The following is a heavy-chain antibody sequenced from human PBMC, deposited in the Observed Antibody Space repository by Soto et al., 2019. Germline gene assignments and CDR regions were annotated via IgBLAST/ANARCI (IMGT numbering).Heavy chain of an antibody. CDR3: ARDLLPNYGGKPGKFDP. J-gene: IGHJ5*02. CDR2: IWYDGSNK. CDR1: GFTFSSYG. D-gene: IGHD4-17*01. V-gene: IGHV3-33*01. Sequence: QVQLVESGGGVVQPGRSLRLSCAASGFTFSSYGMHWVRQAPGKGLEWVAVIWYDGSNKYYADSVKGRFTISRDNSKNTLYLQMNSLRAEDTAVYYCARDLLPNYGGKPGKFDPWGQGTLVTVSS.